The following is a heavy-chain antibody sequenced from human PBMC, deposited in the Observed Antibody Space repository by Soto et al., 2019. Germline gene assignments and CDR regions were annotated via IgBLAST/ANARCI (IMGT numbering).Heavy chain of an antibody. D-gene: IGHD5-12*01. Sequence: SETLSLTCAAYGGSFSGYYWSWIRQPPGKGLEWIGEINHSGSTNYNPSLKSRVTISVDTSKNQFSLKLSSVTAADTAVYYCARRRDGYNYVFDYWGQGTLVTVSS. CDR2: INHSGST. V-gene: IGHV4-34*01. CDR1: GGSFSGYY. J-gene: IGHJ4*02. CDR3: ARRRDGYNYVFDY.